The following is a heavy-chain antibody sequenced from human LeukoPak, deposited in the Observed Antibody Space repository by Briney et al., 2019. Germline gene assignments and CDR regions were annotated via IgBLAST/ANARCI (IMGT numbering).Heavy chain of an antibody. J-gene: IGHJ4*02. CDR3: ANVQQLVPENY. V-gene: IGHV3-23*01. CDR1: GFTFCSYA. D-gene: IGHD6-13*01. CDR2: ISGSGGST. Sequence: PGGSLRLSYAASGFTFCSYAMSWVRQAPGKGLEWVSAISGSGGSTYYADSVKGRFTISRDNSKNTLYLQMNSLRAEDTAVYYCANVQQLVPENYWGQGTLVTVSS.